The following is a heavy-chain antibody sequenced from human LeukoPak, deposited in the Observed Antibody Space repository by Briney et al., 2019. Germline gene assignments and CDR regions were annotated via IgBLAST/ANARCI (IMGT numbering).Heavy chain of an antibody. CDR3: AKGTAEYSGSYSDAFDI. V-gene: IGHV1-46*01. Sequence: ASVKVSCKASGYTFTSYYMHWVRQAPGQGFEWMGIINPSGGSTSYAQKFQGRVTMTRDMSTSTVYMELSSLRSEDTAVYYCAKGTAEYSGSYSDAFDIWGQGTMVTVSS. CDR2: INPSGGST. CDR1: GYTFTSYY. D-gene: IGHD1-26*01. J-gene: IGHJ3*02.